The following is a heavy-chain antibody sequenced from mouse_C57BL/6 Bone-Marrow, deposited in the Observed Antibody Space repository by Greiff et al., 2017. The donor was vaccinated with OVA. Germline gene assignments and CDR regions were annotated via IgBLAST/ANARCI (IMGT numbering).Heavy chain of an antibody. CDR1: GYAFSSSW. V-gene: IGHV1-82*01. CDR3: AREGGYYYGSSYNAMDY. CDR2: IYPGDGDT. Sequence: VQLQQSGPELVKPGASVKISCKASGYAFSSSWMNWVKQRPGKGLEWIGRIYPGDGDTNYNGKFKGKATLTADKSSSTAYMQLSSLTSEDSAVYFCAREGGYYYGSSYNAMDYWGQGTSVTVSS. J-gene: IGHJ4*01. D-gene: IGHD1-1*01.